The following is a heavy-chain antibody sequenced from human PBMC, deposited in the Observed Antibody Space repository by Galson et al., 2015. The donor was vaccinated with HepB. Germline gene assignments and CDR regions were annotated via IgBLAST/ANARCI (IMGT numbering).Heavy chain of an antibody. Sequence: SVKVSCKASGSTFTSYDINWVRQATGQGLEWMGWMNPNSGNTGYAQKFQGRVTMTRNTSISAAYMELSSLRSEDTAVYYCARAILDYCSSTSCYRFDYWGQGTLVTVSS. D-gene: IGHD2-2*02. J-gene: IGHJ4*02. V-gene: IGHV1-8*01. CDR1: GSTFTSYD. CDR2: MNPNSGNT. CDR3: ARAILDYCSSTSCYRFDY.